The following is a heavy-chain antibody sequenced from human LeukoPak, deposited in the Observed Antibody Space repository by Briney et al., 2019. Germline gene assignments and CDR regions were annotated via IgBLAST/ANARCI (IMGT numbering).Heavy chain of an antibody. V-gene: IGHV1-2*02. J-gene: IGHJ4*02. CDR1: GYTFTYYA. Sequence: GASVKVSCKASGYTFTYYAMHRVRQAPGQGLQWMGWITPGGGTNYPQKFQGRVAITWDTSITTAYMDLSRLTSDDTAVYYCARDRYGDGFAHFDYWGQGALVTVSS. D-gene: IGHD5-24*01. CDR2: ITPGGGT. CDR3: ARDRYGDGFAHFDY.